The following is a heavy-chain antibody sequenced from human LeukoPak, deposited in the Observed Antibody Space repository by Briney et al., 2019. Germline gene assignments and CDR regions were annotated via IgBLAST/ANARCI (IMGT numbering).Heavy chain of an antibody. CDR1: GYSISSGYY. V-gene: IGHV4-38-2*01. CDR3: ARSPMVRGLTFDY. Sequence: PSETLSLTCAVSGYSISSGYYWGWIRQPPGKGLEWIGSIYHRGSTYYNPSLKSRVTISVDTSKNQFSLKLSSVTATDTAVYYCARSPMVRGLTFDYWGQGTLVTVSS. CDR2: IYHRGST. D-gene: IGHD3-10*01. J-gene: IGHJ4*02.